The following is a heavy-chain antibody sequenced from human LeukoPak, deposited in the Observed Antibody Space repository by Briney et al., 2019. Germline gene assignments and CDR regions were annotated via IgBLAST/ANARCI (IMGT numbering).Heavy chain of an antibody. Sequence: GESLKISCQVSGYSFTNYRIGWVRQMPGEGLEWMGFVYPGDSDTRYSPSFQGQVTISADRSISTAYLQWSSVKASDTAMYYCARRWGFLDRGGNYYFDYWGQGTLVTVSP. J-gene: IGHJ4*02. V-gene: IGHV5-51*01. CDR1: GYSFTNYR. D-gene: IGHD2-15*01. CDR2: VYPGDSDT. CDR3: ARRWGFLDRGGNYYFDY.